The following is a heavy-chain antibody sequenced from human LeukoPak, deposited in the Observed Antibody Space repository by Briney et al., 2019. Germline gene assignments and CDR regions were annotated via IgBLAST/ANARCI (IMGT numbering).Heavy chain of an antibody. CDR3: LIFPGR. D-gene: IGHD3-3*01. CDR2: IKSRADGGTT. Sequence: GGSLRLSCAASGFSVINAWMSWVRQAPGQGLEWVGRIKSRADGGTTGYAAPVEGRFSISRDDSENTLYLQMNRLQIDDTALYYCLIFPGRWGQGTLVTVSS. CDR1: GFSVINAW. J-gene: IGHJ4*02. V-gene: IGHV3-15*01.